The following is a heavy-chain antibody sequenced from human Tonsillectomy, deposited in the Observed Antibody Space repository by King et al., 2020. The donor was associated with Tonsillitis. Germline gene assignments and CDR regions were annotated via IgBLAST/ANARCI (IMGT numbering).Heavy chain of an antibody. CDR2: IYTIGST. CDR1: GGSISSYY. V-gene: IGHV4-4*07. Sequence: QLQESGPGLVKPSETLSLTCTVSGGSISSYYWSWIRQPAGTGLEWIGRIYTIGSTNYNPSLTSRVTISVDTSKNQFSLRLSSVTAADTAVYYCARVAEYSGSSFDYWGQGTLVTVSS. D-gene: IGHD1-26*01. J-gene: IGHJ4*02. CDR3: ARVAEYSGSSFDY.